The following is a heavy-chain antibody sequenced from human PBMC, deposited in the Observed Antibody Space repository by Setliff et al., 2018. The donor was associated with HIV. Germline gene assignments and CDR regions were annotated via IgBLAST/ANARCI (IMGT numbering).Heavy chain of an antibody. Sequence: SETLSLTCTVSGGSISSHYWSWIRQPPGKGLEWIGYMYYSGSTNYNPSLKSRVSISVDTSKNQFSLKLGSVTAADTAVYYCATYADRESNRFDPWGQGILVTVSS. CDR1: GGSISSHY. V-gene: IGHV4-59*08. CDR2: MYYSGST. CDR3: ATYADRESNRFDP. D-gene: IGHD3-10*01. J-gene: IGHJ5*02.